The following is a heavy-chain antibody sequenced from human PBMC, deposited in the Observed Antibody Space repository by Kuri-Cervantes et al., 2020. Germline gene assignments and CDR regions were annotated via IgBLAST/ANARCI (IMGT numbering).Heavy chain of an antibody. V-gene: IGHV3-30-3*01. CDR1: GFTFSSYA. Sequence: GESLKISCAASGFTFSSYAMHWVRQAPGKGLEWVAVISYDGSNKYYADSVKGRFTISRDNSRNTLYLQMNSLRAEDTAEYYCAKGNTGTVGASAFDYWGQGTLVTVSS. CDR2: ISYDGSNK. CDR3: AKGNTGTVGASAFDY. D-gene: IGHD1-26*01. J-gene: IGHJ4*02.